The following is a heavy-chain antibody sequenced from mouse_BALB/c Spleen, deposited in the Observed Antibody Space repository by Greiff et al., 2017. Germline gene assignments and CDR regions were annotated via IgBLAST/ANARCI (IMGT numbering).Heavy chain of an antibody. CDR2: IYPGDGST. CDR3: ARGGGNHEFDY. D-gene: IGHD1-1*02. V-gene: IGHV1S56*01. CDR1: GYTFTSYD. Sequence: VQLVESGAELMKPGASVKISCKASGYTFTSYDINWVKQRPGQGLEWIGWIYPGDGSTKYNEKFKGKATLTADKSSSTAYMQLSSLTSENSAVYFCARGGGNHEFDYWGQGTTLTVSS. J-gene: IGHJ2*01.